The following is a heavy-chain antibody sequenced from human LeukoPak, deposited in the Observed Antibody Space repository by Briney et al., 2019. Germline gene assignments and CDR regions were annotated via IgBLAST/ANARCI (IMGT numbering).Heavy chain of an antibody. V-gene: IGHV3-33*08. CDR2: IKSDGSEK. CDR3: AREMGGYPFDY. D-gene: IGHD5-18*01. CDR1: GFIFSNYG. Sequence: GGSLRLSCAASGFIFSNYGMHWVRQTPGRGLEWVTFIKSDGSEKDYADSVKGRFTLSRDNARNSLYLQMNSLRDEATAVYYCAREMGGYPFDYWGQGTLVTVSS. J-gene: IGHJ4*02.